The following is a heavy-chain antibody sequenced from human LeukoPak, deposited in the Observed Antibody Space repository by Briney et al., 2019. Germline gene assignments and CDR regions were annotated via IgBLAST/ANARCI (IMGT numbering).Heavy chain of an antibody. CDR2: ISYDGSNK. V-gene: IGHV3-30*03. J-gene: IGHJ6*02. CDR3: ARDRSPYGMDV. Sequence: GRSLRLSCAASGFTFSSYGMHWVRQAPGKGLEWVAVISYDGSNKYYADSVKGRFTISRDNSKNTLYLQMNSLRAEDTAVYYCARDRSPYGMDVWGQGTTVTVSS. CDR1: GFTFSSYG.